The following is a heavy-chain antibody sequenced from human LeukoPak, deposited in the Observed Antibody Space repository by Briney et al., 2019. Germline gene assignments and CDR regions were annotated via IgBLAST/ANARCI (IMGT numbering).Heavy chain of an antibody. D-gene: IGHD6-19*01. J-gene: IGHJ4*02. V-gene: IGHV3-7*01. CDR3: ARGGVAVAGILSY. CDR1: GFTFSSYW. Sequence: PGGSLRLSCAASGFTFSSYWMSWVRQAPGKGLEWVANIKQDGSEKYYVDSVKGRFTISRDNAKNSLYLQMYSLRAEDTAVYYCARGGVAVAGILSYWGQGTLVTVSS. CDR2: IKQDGSEK.